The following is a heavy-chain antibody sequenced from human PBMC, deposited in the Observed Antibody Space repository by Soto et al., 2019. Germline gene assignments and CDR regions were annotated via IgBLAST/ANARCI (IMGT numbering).Heavy chain of an antibody. CDR1: GFTFSSYG. J-gene: IGHJ4*02. CDR2: IWYDGSNK. CDR3: ATNGGFGTGTTDY. Sequence: GGSLRLSCAASGFTFSSYGMHWVRQAPGKGLEWVAVIWYDGSNKYYADSVKGRFTVSRDNSKNPLYLQMTSLRAEDTAVYYCATNGGFGTGTTDYWGQGTLVTVSS. V-gene: IGHV3-33*01. D-gene: IGHD1-1*01.